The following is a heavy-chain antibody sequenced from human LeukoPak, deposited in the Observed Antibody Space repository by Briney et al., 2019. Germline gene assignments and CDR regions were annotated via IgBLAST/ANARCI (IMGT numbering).Heavy chain of an antibody. D-gene: IGHD6-19*01. CDR3: ARPVAGTPYYYGMDV. Sequence: SETLSLTCAVYGGSFSGYYWSWIRQPPGKGLEWIGEINHSGSTNYNPSLKSRVTISVDTSKNQFSLKLSSVTAADTAVYYCARPVAGTPYYYGMDVWGQGTTVTVSS. J-gene: IGHJ6*02. V-gene: IGHV4-34*01. CDR1: GGSFSGYY. CDR2: INHSGST.